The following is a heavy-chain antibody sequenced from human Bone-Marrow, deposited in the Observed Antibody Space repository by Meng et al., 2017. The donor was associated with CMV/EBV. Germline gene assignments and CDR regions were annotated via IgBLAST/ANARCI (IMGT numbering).Heavy chain of an antibody. CDR1: GFTFSSYS. CDR2: ISSSSSYI. CDR3: VRGLAGYCSSTSCLGNY. D-gene: IGHD2-2*01. V-gene: IGHV3-21*01. Sequence: GESLKISCAASGFTFSSYSMNWVRQAPGKGLEWVSSISSSSSYIYYADSVKGRFTISRDNAKNSLYLQMNSLRAEDTAVYYCVRGLAGYCSSTSCLGNYWGQGTLVTVSS. J-gene: IGHJ4*02.